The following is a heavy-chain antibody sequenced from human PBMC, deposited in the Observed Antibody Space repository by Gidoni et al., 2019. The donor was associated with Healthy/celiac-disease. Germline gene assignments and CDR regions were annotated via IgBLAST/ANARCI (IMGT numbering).Heavy chain of an antibody. CDR2: ISYDGSNK. Sequence: QVQLVESGGGVVQPGRSLRLSCAASGFTFSSYGMHWVRQAPGKGLEWVAVISYDGSNKYYADSVKGRFTISRDNSKNTLYLQMNSLRAEDTAVYYCAKGVATVVDLDYWGQGTLVTVSS. CDR1: GFTFSSYG. J-gene: IGHJ4*02. CDR3: AKGVATVVDLDY. D-gene: IGHD5-12*01. V-gene: IGHV3-30*18.